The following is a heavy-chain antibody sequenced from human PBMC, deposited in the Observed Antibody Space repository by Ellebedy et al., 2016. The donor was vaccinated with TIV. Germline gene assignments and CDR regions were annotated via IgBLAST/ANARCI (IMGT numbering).Heavy chain of an antibody. V-gene: IGHV3-9*01. CDR1: GFTFDDYA. CDR2: ISWNSGSI. D-gene: IGHD6-13*01. Sequence: SLKISCAASGFTFDDYAMHWVRQAPGKGLEWVSGISWNSGSIGYADSVKGRFTISRDNAKNSLYLQMNSLRAEDTALYYCAKDRGSSWYDDWFDPWGQGTQVTVSS. J-gene: IGHJ5*02. CDR3: AKDRGSSWYDDWFDP.